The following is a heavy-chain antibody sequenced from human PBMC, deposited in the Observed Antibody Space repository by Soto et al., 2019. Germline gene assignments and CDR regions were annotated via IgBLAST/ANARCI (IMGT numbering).Heavy chain of an antibody. Sequence: ASVKVSCKASGYTFTSYGISWVRQAPGQGLEWMGWISAYNGNTNYAQKLQGRVTMTTDTSTSTAYMELRSLRSDDTAVYYSTGSPFFLGAVAPPHGAFDFWGQGTMVTVSS. V-gene: IGHV1-18*01. CDR3: TGSPFFLGAVAPPHGAFDF. CDR1: GYTFTSYG. CDR2: ISAYNGNT. D-gene: IGHD6-19*01. J-gene: IGHJ3*01.